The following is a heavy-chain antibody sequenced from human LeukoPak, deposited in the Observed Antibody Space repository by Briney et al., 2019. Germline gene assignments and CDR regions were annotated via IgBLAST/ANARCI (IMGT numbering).Heavy chain of an antibody. CDR2: ISGSGGST. J-gene: IGHJ4*02. Sequence: PGGSLRLSCAASGFTFSSYAMSWVRQAPGKGLEWVSAISGSGGSTYYADSVKGRFTISRDNSKNTLYLQMNSLRAGDTAVYYCAKIHTSLLWFGDHQQPHQFRSTYYFDYWGQGTLVTVSS. D-gene: IGHD3-10*01. CDR1: GFTFSSYA. V-gene: IGHV3-23*01. CDR3: AKIHTSLLWFGDHQQPHQFRSTYYFDY.